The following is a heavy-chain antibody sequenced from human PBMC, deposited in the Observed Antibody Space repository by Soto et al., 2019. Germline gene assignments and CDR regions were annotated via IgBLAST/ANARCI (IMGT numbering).Heavy chain of an antibody. Sequence: SGPTLVNPTQTLTLTCTFSGFSLSTSGMCVSWIRQPPGKALEWLALIDWDDDKYYSTSLKTRLTISKDTSKNQVVLTMTNMDPVDTATYYCARSIVLMVYGLNHYGMDVWGQGTTVTVS. V-gene: IGHV2-70*01. CDR2: IDWDDDK. D-gene: IGHD2-8*01. CDR1: GFSLSTSGMC. CDR3: ARSIVLMVYGLNHYGMDV. J-gene: IGHJ6*02.